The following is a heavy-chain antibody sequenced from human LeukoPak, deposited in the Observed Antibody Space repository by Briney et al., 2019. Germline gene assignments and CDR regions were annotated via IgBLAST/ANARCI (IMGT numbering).Heavy chain of an antibody. Sequence: GGSLRLSCAASGFTFSDYSMNWVRQTPRKGLEWVSCISGSGSYIYYADSVKGRFTISRDNAKNSLHLQVNSLRAEDTAIYYCARSGLDGIVGGNWFDPWGQGTLVTVSS. CDR1: GFTFSDYS. D-gene: IGHD1-26*01. CDR2: ISGSGSYI. V-gene: IGHV3-21*06. J-gene: IGHJ5*02. CDR3: ARSGLDGIVGGNWFDP.